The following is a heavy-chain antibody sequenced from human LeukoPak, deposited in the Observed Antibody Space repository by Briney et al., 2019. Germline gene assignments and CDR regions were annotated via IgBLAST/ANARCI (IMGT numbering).Heavy chain of an antibody. D-gene: IGHD3-22*01. J-gene: IGHJ3*02. CDR1: GGSISSYY. Sequence: SETLSLTCTVSGGSISSYYWSWIRQPPGKGLEWLGYIYYSGSTNYNPSLKSRVTISVDTSKNQFSLKLSSVTAADTAVYYCARGPDYYDSSGYPHDAFDIWGQGTMVTVSS. V-gene: IGHV4-59*01. CDR3: ARGPDYYDSSGYPHDAFDI. CDR2: IYYSGST.